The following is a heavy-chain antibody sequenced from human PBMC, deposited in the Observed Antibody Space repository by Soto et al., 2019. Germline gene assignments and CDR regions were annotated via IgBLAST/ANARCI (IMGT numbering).Heavy chain of an antibody. CDR2: INAGNGDT. J-gene: IGHJ4*02. V-gene: IGHV1-3*01. Sequence: ASVKVSCKASGCTFSSYPMHWGRQAPGQRLEWMGWINAGNGDTKYSQKFQGRVTITRDTSAITAYMELSSLTSEDTAVYYCVRDWTHYDSSGPGDYWGQGTLVTVSS. CDR1: GCTFSSYP. D-gene: IGHD3-22*01. CDR3: VRDWTHYDSSGPGDY.